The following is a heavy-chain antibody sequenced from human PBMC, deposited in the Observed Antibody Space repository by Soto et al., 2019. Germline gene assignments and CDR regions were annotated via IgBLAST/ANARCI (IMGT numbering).Heavy chain of an antibody. D-gene: IGHD2-2*01. V-gene: IGHV4-31*03. CDR1: GDSNIRDGYY. CDR3: ARATPAGSADF. Sequence: QVQLQESGPGLVKPSQTLSLTCTVSGDSNIRDGYYWSWIRQHPGKGLEWIAYISYSGSSYSNPSLKSRVTISADTSKNQFSLRLTSVTAADTAVYFCARATPAGSADFWGQGTLVTVSS. J-gene: IGHJ4*02. CDR2: ISYSGSS.